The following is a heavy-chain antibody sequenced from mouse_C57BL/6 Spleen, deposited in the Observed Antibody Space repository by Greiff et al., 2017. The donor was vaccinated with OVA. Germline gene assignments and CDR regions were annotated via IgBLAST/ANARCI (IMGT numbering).Heavy chain of an antibody. CDR2: IYPGSGST. CDR1: GYTFTSYW. CDR3: ARWGTGVGYYAKDY. Sequence: QVQLQQPGAELVKPGASVKMSCKASGYTFTSYWITWVKQRPGQGLEWIGDIYPGSGSTNYNEKFKSKATLTVDTSSSTAYMQLSSLTSEDSAVYYCARWGTGVGYYAKDYWGQGTSVTVSS. V-gene: IGHV1-55*01. J-gene: IGHJ4*01. D-gene: IGHD3-3*01.